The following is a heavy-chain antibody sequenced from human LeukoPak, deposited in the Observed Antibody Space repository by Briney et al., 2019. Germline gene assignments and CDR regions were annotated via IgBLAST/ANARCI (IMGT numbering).Heavy chain of an antibody. CDR3: AKSMVRGVMGYYYGMDV. D-gene: IGHD3-10*01. Sequence: GGSLRLSCAASGFTFSSDAMSWVRQAPGKGLEWVSAISGSGGSTYYAGSVKGRFTISRDNSKNTLYLQMNSLRAEDTAVYYCAKSMVRGVMGYYYGMDVWGQGTTVTVSS. CDR1: GFTFSSDA. CDR2: ISGSGGST. J-gene: IGHJ6*02. V-gene: IGHV3-23*01.